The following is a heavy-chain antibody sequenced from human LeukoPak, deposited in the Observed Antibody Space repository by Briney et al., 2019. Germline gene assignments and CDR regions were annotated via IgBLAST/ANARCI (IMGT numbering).Heavy chain of an antibody. CDR2: ISTYNGDA. J-gene: IGHJ4*02. CDR1: GYTFTNYG. D-gene: IGHD2-2*01. CDR3: ARDERGSCSSSGCYYFDY. Sequence: ASVKVSCKASGYTFTNYGFSWVRQAPGQGLEWMGWISTYNGDANYAPKLQDRVTVTADTSTSTAYMELRNLRFDDTAFYYCARDERGSCSSSGCYYFDYWGQGTLVTVS. V-gene: IGHV1-18*01.